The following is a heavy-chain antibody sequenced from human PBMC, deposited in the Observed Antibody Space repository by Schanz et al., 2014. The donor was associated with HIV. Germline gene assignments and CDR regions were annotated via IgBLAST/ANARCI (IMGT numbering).Heavy chain of an antibody. V-gene: IGHV3-23*01. CDR2: ISGSGGSA. CDR1: GFRFNSYA. CDR3: ARDSGPGIY. Sequence: EVQLLESGGGLVQPGGSLRLSCAVSGFRFNSYAMSWVRQAPGKGLECVSVISGSGGSAYYADSVKGRFTISRDNAKNSLYLQMSSLRADDTAVYYCARDSGPGIYWGQGTLVTVSS. D-gene: IGHD3-10*01. J-gene: IGHJ4*02.